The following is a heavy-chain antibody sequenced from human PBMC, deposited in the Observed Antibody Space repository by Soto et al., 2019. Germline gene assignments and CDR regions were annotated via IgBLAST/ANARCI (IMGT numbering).Heavy chain of an antibody. D-gene: IGHD3-10*01. CDR2: ISAYNGNI. V-gene: IGHV1-18*01. Sequence: ASVKVSCKASGYTFSNYGISWVRQAPGQGLEWMGWISAYNGNIKFAQKVQGRVTMTTDTFTSTAYMELRSLRSDDTAVYYCARDNPGEGAAMFDLWGQGTLVTVS. J-gene: IGHJ5*02. CDR1: GYTFSNYG. CDR3: ARDNPGEGAAMFDL.